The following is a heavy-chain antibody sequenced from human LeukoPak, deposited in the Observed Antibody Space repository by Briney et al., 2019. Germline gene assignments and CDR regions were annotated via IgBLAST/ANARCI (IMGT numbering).Heavy chain of an antibody. J-gene: IGHJ4*02. CDR1: GFTFDSYS. CDR2: ISTGSNYI. CDR3: ARTYRPYSSSWYYFDY. V-gene: IGHV3-21*01. D-gene: IGHD6-13*01. Sequence: GGSLRLSCAASGFTFDSYSMNWVRRAPGKGLQWVSSISTGSNYIYYADSVKGRFTISRDNAKNSLYLQVNSLRAEDTAVYYCARTYRPYSSSWYYFDYWGQGTLVTVSS.